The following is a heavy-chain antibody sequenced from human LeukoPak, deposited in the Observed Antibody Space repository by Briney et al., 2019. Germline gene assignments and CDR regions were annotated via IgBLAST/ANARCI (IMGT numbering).Heavy chain of an antibody. CDR2: ISTSSRYI. CDR3: ARADCSSSTCYLRRSWFDP. CDR1: GFTLSNYD. D-gene: IGHD2-2*01. J-gene: IGHJ5*02. Sequence: GGSLRLSCAASGFTLSNYDMNWVRQAPGKGLEWVSSISTSSRYIFYKDSVRGRFTISRDDAKNSLYLEMNSLRAEDTAVYYCARADCSSSTCYLRRSWFDPWGQGTLVTVSS. V-gene: IGHV3-21*01.